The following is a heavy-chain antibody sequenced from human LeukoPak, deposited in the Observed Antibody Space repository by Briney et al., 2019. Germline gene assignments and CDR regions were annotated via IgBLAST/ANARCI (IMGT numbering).Heavy chain of an antibody. D-gene: IGHD5-12*01. J-gene: IGHJ4*02. CDR1: GFTFRSYW. V-gene: IGHV3-7*01. Sequence: PGGSLRLSCAASGFTFRSYWMSWVRQAPGKGLEWVANINQGGSVKYYVDSVKGRFTISRDDAKNSLYVQMNSLRAEDTAVYYCARVGYSGWNLEYWGQGTLVTVSS. CDR3: ARVGYSGWNLEY. CDR2: INQGGSVK.